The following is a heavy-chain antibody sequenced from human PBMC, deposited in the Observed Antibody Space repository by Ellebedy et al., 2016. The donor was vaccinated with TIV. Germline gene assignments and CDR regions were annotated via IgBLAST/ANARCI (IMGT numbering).Heavy chain of an antibody. CDR2: VNHSGVT. V-gene: IGHV4-34*01. Sequence: SETLSLXXAVYGGSFSGHYCTCIRPLPGKGLEWNGEVNHSGVTNYNPSRKSRVTMSVDTSRNQFSLKLSSVTAADTAVYYCARGTRGAVDYWGQGTLVTVSS. CDR3: ARGTRGAVDY. CDR1: GGSFSGHY. D-gene: IGHD3-10*01. J-gene: IGHJ4*02.